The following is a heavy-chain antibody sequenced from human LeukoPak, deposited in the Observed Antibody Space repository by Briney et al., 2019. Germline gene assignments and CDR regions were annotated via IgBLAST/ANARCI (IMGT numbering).Heavy chain of an antibody. J-gene: IGHJ4*02. CDR3: ARDGYCSSTSCYTGYYFDY. Sequence: ASVKVSCKASGYTFTSYGISWVRQAPGQGLEWMGWISAYNGNTNYAQKLQGRVTMTTDTSTSTAYMELRSLRSDDTAVYYCARDGYCSSTSCYTGYYFDYWGQGTLVTVSS. V-gene: IGHV1-18*01. D-gene: IGHD2-2*02. CDR2: ISAYNGNT. CDR1: GYTFTSYG.